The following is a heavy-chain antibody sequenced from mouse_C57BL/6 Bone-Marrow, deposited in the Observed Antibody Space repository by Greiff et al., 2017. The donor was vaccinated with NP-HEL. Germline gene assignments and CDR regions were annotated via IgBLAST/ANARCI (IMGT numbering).Heavy chain of an antibody. V-gene: IGHV1-55*01. Sequence: QVHVKQPGAELVKPGASVKMSCKASGYTFTSYWITWVKQRPGQGLEWIGDIYPGSGSTNYNEKFKSKATLTVDTSSSTAYMQLSSLTSEDSAVYYCARRGYGSFWFAYWGQGTLVTVSA. CDR3: ARRGYGSFWFAY. J-gene: IGHJ3*01. D-gene: IGHD1-1*01. CDR2: IYPGSGST. CDR1: GYTFTSYW.